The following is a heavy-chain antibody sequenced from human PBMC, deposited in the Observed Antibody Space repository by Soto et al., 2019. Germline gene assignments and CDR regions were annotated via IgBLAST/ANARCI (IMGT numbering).Heavy chain of an antibody. V-gene: IGHV3-53*01. Sequence: DVQFVESGGGLIQPGESLRLSCAASGFTISGKKYVAWVRQAPGKGLEWVSALYDLDGSFYAASVKGRFTTSSDSSKTTVYLRMNDLRPDDTAVYYCATWHEREHAYDVWGQGTTVTVSS. J-gene: IGHJ3*01. CDR2: LYDLDGS. CDR3: ATWHEREHAYDV. D-gene: IGHD1-1*01. CDR1: GFTISGKKY.